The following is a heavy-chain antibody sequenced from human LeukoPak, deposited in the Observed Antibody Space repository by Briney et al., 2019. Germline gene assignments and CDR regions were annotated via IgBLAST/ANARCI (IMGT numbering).Heavy chain of an antibody. CDR2: IYTSGST. J-gene: IGHJ4*02. CDR1: GGSISSYY. CDR3: ARALQDFWSGYLFDY. D-gene: IGHD3-3*01. V-gene: IGHV4-4*07. Sequence: SETLSLTCTVSGGSISSYYRSWIRQPAGKGLEWIGRIYTSGSTNYNPSLKSRVTMSVDTSKNQFSLKLSSVTAADTAVYYCARALQDFWSGYLFDYWGQGTLVTVSS.